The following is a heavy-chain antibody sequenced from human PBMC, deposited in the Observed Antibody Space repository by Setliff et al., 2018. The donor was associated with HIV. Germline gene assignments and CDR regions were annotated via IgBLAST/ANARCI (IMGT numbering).Heavy chain of an antibody. CDR3: ARGKGVGGVIITGGLDV. CDR1: GHTFTNYD. V-gene: IGHV1-8*01. J-gene: IGHJ6*02. D-gene: IGHD3-10*01. CDR2: MNPNSGVS. Sequence: ASVKVSCKPSGHTFTNYDIHWMRRATGQGLEWMGWMNPNSGVSGYALKFHDRVTMTRDTSITTAYMEQSSLTSEDTAVYYCARGKGVGGVIITGGLDVWGQGTTVTVSS.